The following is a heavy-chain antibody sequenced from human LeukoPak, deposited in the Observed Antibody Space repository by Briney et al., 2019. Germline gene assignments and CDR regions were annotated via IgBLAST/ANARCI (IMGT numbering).Heavy chain of an antibody. CDR2: IIPIFGTA. J-gene: IGHJ4*02. V-gene: IGHV1-69*13. CDR1: GGTFSSYA. CDR3: ARDSDYYYGSGSYYRGVY. Sequence: SVKVSCKASGGTFSSYAISWVRQAPGQGLEWMGGIIPIFGTANYAQKFQGRVTITADESTSTAYMELSSLRSEDTAVYYCARDSDYYYGSGSYYRGVYWGQGTLVTVSS. D-gene: IGHD3-10*01.